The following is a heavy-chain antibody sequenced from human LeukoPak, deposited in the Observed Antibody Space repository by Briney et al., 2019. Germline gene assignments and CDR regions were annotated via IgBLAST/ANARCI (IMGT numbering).Heavy chain of an antibody. J-gene: IGHJ1*01. CDR1: GFTFSSYG. D-gene: IGHD6-13*01. CDR2: IRYDGSNK. CDR3: AKDLAGYSRPEYFQH. Sequence: GGSLRLSCAASGFTFSSYGMHWVRQAPDKGLEWVAFIRYDGSNKYYADSVKGRFTISRDNSKNTLYLQMNSLRAEDTAVYYCAKDLAGYSRPEYFQHWGQGTLVTVSS. V-gene: IGHV3-30*02.